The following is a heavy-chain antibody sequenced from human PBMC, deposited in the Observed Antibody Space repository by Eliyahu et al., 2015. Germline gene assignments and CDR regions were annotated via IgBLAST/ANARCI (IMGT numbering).Heavy chain of an antibody. CDR3: ARARDYYYMDV. J-gene: IGHJ6*03. Sequence: EVQLVESGGGLVKPGGSLRXXXAASXFTFSSYSXXWVRQAPGKGLEWVSSISSSSSYIYYADSVKGRFTISRDNAKNSLYLQMNSLRAEDTAVYYCARARDYYYMDVWGKGTTVTVSS. CDR2: ISSSSSYI. V-gene: IGHV3-21*01. CDR1: XFTFSSYS.